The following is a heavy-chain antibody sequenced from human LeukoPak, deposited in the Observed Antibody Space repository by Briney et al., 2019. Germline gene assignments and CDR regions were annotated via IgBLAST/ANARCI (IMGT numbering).Heavy chain of an antibody. CDR1: GGSISNYY. Sequence: SETPSLTCTVSGGSISNYYWSWIRQPPGEGLEWIGYIYYSGSTNYNPSLRSRVTISIDTSKNQFSLSLTSVTAADTAVYYCARGGLGGITAYSNYLFDYWGQGTRVTVSS. J-gene: IGHJ4*02. D-gene: IGHD4-11*01. V-gene: IGHV4-59*08. CDR2: IYYSGST. CDR3: ARGGLGGITAYSNYLFDY.